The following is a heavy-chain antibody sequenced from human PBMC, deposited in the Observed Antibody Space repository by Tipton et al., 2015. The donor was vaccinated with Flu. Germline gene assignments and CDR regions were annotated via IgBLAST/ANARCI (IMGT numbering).Heavy chain of an antibody. J-gene: IGHJ4*02. V-gene: IGHV3-7*01. CDR3: SKSLDH. CDR1: GFTFSSDW. Sequence: GSLRLSCAGSGFTFSSDWMDWVRQAPGKGLEWVANINQDGSEKNYVDSVKGRFSISRDNAKNSLYLQMNSLRVEDTAVYYYSKSLDHWGQGTLVTVSS. CDR2: INQDGSEK.